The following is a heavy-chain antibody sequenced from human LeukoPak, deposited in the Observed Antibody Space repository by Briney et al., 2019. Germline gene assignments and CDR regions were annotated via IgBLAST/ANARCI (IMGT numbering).Heavy chain of an antibody. CDR3: ARSLRYYYDSSGYYYYFDY. J-gene: IGHJ4*02. Sequence: GGSLRLSCAASGFTFSSYDMHWVRQATGNGLEWVSAIGTTGDTYYPGSVKGRFTISRENAKNSLYLQMNSLRAGDTAVYYCARSLRYYYDSSGYYYYFDYWGQGTLVTVSS. CDR2: IGTTGDT. CDR1: GFTFSSYD. D-gene: IGHD3-22*01. V-gene: IGHV3-13*01.